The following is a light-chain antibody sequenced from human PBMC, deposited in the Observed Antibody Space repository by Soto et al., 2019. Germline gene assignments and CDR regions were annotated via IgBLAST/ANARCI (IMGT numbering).Light chain of an antibody. CDR3: AAWDDSLSGA. Sequence: QSVLTQPPSASGTPGQRVTISCSGSSSNIGSNYVYWYQQLPGTAPKLLIYRNNQRPSGVPDRFSGSKSGTSASLAISGRRSEDEAAYYCAAWDDSLSGAFGGGTKLTVL. J-gene: IGLJ2*01. CDR1: SSNIGSNY. CDR2: RNN. V-gene: IGLV1-47*01.